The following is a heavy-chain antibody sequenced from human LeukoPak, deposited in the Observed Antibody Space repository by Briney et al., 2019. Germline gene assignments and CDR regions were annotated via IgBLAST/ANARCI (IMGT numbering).Heavy chain of an antibody. Sequence: GGSLRLSCAASGFTFSSYAMSWVRQAPGKGLEWVSYISSSGSTIHYADSVKGRFTISRDNAKNSLYLQMNSLRAEDTAVYYCARDPHIGATAGTGYFYYYYMDVWGKGTTVTVSS. CDR1: GFTFSSYA. J-gene: IGHJ6*03. CDR2: ISSSGSTI. CDR3: ARDPHIGATAGTGYFYYYYMDV. V-gene: IGHV3-48*04. D-gene: IGHD6-13*01.